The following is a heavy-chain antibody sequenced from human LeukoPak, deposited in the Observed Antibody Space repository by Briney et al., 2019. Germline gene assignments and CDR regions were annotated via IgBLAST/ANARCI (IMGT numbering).Heavy chain of an antibody. V-gene: IGHV3-66*04. CDR1: GFTVSSNY. CDR3: ARRTAGDAFDI. J-gene: IGHJ3*02. Sequence: PGGTLRLSCAASGFTVSSNYMSWVRQAPGKGLVWVSVIYSGGSTYYADSVKGRFTISRDNSKNTLYLQMNRLRAEDTAVYYCARRTAGDAFDIWGQGTMVTVSS. CDR2: IYSGGST.